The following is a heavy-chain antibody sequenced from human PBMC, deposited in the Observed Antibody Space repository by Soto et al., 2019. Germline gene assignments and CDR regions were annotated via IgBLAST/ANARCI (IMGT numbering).Heavy chain of an antibody. CDR3: ATGKYCTNGVCYTWPYYFDY. CDR1: GYTLTELS. J-gene: IGHJ4*02. Sequence: GASVKVSCKVSGYTLTELSMHWVRQAPGKGLEWMGGFDPEDGETIYAQKFQGRVTMTEDTSTDTAYMELSSLRSEDTAVYYCATGKYCTNGVCYTWPYYFDYCGQGTLVTVSS. CDR2: FDPEDGET. V-gene: IGHV1-24*01. D-gene: IGHD2-8*01.